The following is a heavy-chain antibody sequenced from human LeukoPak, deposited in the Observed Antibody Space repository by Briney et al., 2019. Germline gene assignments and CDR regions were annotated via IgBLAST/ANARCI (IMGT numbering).Heavy chain of an antibody. CDR2: IYYSGST. CDR3: ARDVLWFGLPYYFDY. Sequence: SETLSLTCTVSGGSISSSSYYWGWIRQPPGKGLEWIGSIYYSGSTYYNPSLKSRVTISVDTSKNQFSLKLSSVTAADTAVYYCARDVLWFGLPYYFDYWGQGTLVTVSS. CDR1: GGSISSSSYY. J-gene: IGHJ4*02. V-gene: IGHV4-39*07. D-gene: IGHD3-10*01.